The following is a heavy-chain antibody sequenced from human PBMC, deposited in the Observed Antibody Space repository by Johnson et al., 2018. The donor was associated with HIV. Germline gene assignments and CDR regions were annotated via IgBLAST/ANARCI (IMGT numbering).Heavy chain of an antibody. CDR2: TRDKANSYTT. J-gene: IGHJ3*02. D-gene: IGHD3-22*01. Sequence: VQLVESGGGLVQPGGSLRLSCAASGFTFSDHYMDWVRQAPGKGLEWVGRTRDKANSYTTEYAASVKGRLTISRDDSKKSLYLQMNSLKTEDTAVYYCARDSSGYSGFDIGGQGTVVTVSS. V-gene: IGHV3-72*01. CDR1: GFTFSDHY. CDR3: ARDSSGYSGFDI.